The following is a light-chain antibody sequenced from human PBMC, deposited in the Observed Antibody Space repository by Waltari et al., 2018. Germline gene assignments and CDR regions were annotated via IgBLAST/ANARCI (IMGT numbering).Light chain of an antibody. Sequence: DIQMTQSPSSLSASVGDRVTITCRASQSIGSYLNCYQQKPGKVPKLLIFAASSLQSGVPSRFSGSGSGTDFSLTIRSLTSEDFATYYCHQSFSVPWTFGQGTKVEIK. V-gene: IGKV1-39*01. CDR3: HQSFSVPWT. CDR1: QSIGSY. J-gene: IGKJ1*01. CDR2: AAS.